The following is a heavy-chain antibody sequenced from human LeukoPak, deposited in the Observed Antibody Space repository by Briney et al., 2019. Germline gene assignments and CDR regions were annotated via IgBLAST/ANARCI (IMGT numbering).Heavy chain of an antibody. Sequence: SETLSLTCAVYGGSFSGYYWSWIRQPPGKGLEWIGEINHSGSTNYNPSLKSRVTISVDTSKNQFSLKLSSVTAADTAVYYCARTGRYYDSSGYPGNWFDPWGQGTLVTVSS. D-gene: IGHD3-22*01. CDR1: GGSFSGYY. V-gene: IGHV4-34*01. J-gene: IGHJ5*02. CDR2: INHSGST. CDR3: ARTGRYYDSSGYPGNWFDP.